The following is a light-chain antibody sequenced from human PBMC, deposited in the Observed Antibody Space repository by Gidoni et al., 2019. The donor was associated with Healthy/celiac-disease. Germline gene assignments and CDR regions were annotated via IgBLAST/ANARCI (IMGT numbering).Light chain of an antibody. CDR1: QRVSSY. J-gene: IGKJ4*01. Sequence: EIVFTQSPATLSLSPGERATLSCRASQRVSSYLAWYQQKPGQAPRLLIYDASNRATGIPARFSGSGSGIDVTLTISSLEPEDFAVYYCQQRSNWLTFGGGTKVEIK. CDR3: QQRSNWLT. V-gene: IGKV3-11*01. CDR2: DAS.